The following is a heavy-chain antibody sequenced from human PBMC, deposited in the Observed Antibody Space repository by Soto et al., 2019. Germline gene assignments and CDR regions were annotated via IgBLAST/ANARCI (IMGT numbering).Heavy chain of an antibody. CDR3: AKTPYSSSWYYFDY. CDR1: GFTFSSYT. V-gene: IGHV3-23*01. CDR2: ISGSGAYT. D-gene: IGHD6-13*01. Sequence: GGSLRLSCAASGFTFSSYTMSWVRQAPGKGLEWVSPISGSGAYTYYADSVKGRFTISRDNSKNTLYLQLNSLRAEDTAVYYCAKTPYSSSWYYFDYWGQGTLVTVSS. J-gene: IGHJ4*02.